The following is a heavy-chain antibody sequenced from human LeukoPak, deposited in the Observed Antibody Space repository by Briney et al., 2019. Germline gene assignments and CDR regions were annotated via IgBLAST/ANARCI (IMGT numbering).Heavy chain of an antibody. V-gene: IGHV3-15*01. Sequence: GGSLRLSCAASGFTFSNAWMSWVRQAPGKGLEWVGRIKSKTDGGTTDYAAPVKGRFTISRDDSKNTLYLQMNSLKTEDTAAYYCTVGYGSSWYYYYYMDVWGKGTTVTVSS. CDR1: GFTFSNAW. J-gene: IGHJ6*03. CDR3: TVGYGSSWYYYYYMDV. D-gene: IGHD6-13*01. CDR2: IKSKTDGGTT.